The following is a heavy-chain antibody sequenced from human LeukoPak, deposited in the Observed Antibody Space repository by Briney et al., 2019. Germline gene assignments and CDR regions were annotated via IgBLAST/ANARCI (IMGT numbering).Heavy chain of an antibody. CDR3: ARTWLEQLVPDY. CDR2: IIPIFGTA. D-gene: IGHD6-6*01. CDR1: GGTFSSYA. J-gene: IGHJ4*02. V-gene: IGHV1-69*13. Sequence: ASVKVSCKASGGTFSSYAISWVRQAPGQGLEWMGGIIPIFGTANYAQKFQGRVTITADESTSTAYMELSSLRSEDTAVYYCARTWLEQLVPDYWGQGTLVTVSS.